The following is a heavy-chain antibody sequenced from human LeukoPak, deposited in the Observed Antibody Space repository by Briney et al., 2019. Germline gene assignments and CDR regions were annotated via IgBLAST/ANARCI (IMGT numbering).Heavy chain of an antibody. V-gene: IGHV4-34*01. CDR3: ARVRFWSGYYTGADY. J-gene: IGHJ4*02. CDR1: GGSFSGYF. Sequence: SETLSLTCAVYGGSFSGYFWSWIRQSPGKGLEWIGEINHSGSTNYNPSLKSRVTISVDASKNQFSLKLSSVTAADTAVYYCARVRFWSGYYTGADYWGQGTLVTVSS. CDR2: INHSGST. D-gene: IGHD3-3*01.